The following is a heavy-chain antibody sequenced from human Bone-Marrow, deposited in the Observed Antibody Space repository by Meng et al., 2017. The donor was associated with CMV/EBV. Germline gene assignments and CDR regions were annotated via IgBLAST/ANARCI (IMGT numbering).Heavy chain of an antibody. J-gene: IGHJ5*02. Sequence: ASVKVSCKASGYTFTSYGISCVRQAPGQGLEWMGWISAYNGNTNYAQKLQGRVTMTTDTSTSTAYMELRSLRSDDTAVYYCARYLLPAAIPVEGNWFDPWGQGTLVTVSS. CDR1: GYTFTSYG. D-gene: IGHD2-2*02. V-gene: IGHV1-18*01. CDR2: ISAYNGNT. CDR3: ARYLLPAAIPVEGNWFDP.